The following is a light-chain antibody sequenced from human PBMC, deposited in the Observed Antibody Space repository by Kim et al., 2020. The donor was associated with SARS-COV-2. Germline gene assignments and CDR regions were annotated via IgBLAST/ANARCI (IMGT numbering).Light chain of an antibody. CDR1: QNIDYW. CDR3: QQYTTSWT. CDR2: KAS. V-gene: IGKV1-5*03. Sequence: SASVGDRVTIAWRASQNIDYWLAWYQQQPGKAPNLLIYKASTLHRWVPSRFSVTVSGTEFTLTISSLQPDYFATYYCQQYTTSWTFGQGTKVDIK. J-gene: IGKJ1*01.